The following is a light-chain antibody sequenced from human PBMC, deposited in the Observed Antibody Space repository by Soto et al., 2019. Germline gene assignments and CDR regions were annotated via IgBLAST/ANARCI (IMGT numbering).Light chain of an antibody. Sequence: DIPMTQSPSSLSASVGDSVSITCRASQDISNYVAWYQQKPGRVPKLLIYAASTLQSGVPSRFSGSGSGTDFTLTINSLQPEDFATYYCQKYNRVPWTFGQGTKVEIK. CDR1: QDISNY. J-gene: IGKJ1*01. V-gene: IGKV1-27*01. CDR2: AAS. CDR3: QKYNRVPWT.